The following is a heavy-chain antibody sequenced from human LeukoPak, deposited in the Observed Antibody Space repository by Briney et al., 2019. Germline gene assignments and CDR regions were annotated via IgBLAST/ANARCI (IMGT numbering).Heavy chain of an antibody. Sequence: GGSLRLSCAASGFTFSSYAMSWVRQAPGKGLDWVSAISGSGGSTYYADSVKGRFTISRDNSKNTLYLQMNGLRAEDTAVYYCASRIMVRGVIVPLDYWGQGTLVTVSS. J-gene: IGHJ4*02. CDR2: ISGSGGST. CDR1: GFTFSSYA. V-gene: IGHV3-23*01. CDR3: ASRIMVRGVIVPLDY. D-gene: IGHD3-10*01.